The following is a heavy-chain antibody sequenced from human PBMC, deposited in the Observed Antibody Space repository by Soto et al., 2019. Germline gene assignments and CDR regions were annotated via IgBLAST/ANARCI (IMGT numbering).Heavy chain of an antibody. CDR1: GFTIGDFW. CDR3: ARTVVVVVPDNFDH. Sequence: GGSLRLSCAASGFTIGDFWMSWVRQAPGKGLEWVANIKQDGSEKYYVGSVKGRFTISRNSAKNSLYLQMDNLRGEDTAVYYCARTVVVVVPDNFDHWGQGTLVTVSS. D-gene: IGHD3-22*01. V-gene: IGHV3-7*01. CDR2: IKQDGSEK. J-gene: IGHJ4*02.